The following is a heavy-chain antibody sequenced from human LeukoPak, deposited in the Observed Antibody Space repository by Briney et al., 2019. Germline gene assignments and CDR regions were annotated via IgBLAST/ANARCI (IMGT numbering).Heavy chain of an antibody. CDR3: ARGRAVAGILYYYGMDV. J-gene: IGHJ6*02. CDR2: INPNSGGT. Sequence: ASVKVSCKASGYTFTGYYMHWVRQAPGQGLEWMGWINPNSGGTSYAQKFQGRVTMTRDTSTSTVYMELSSLRSEDTAVYYCARGRAVAGILYYYGMDVWGQGTTVTVS. V-gene: IGHV1-2*02. D-gene: IGHD6-19*01. CDR1: GYTFTGYY.